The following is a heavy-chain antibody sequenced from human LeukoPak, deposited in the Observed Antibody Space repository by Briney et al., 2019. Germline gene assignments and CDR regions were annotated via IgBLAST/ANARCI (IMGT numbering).Heavy chain of an antibody. CDR1: GFTFSSYG. CDR2: IRYDGSNK. CDR3: ANQYYYDSSGLDY. V-gene: IGHV3-30*02. D-gene: IGHD3-22*01. Sequence: GGSLRLSCAASGFTFSSYGMHWVRQAPGKGLEWVAFIRYDGSNKYYADPVKGRFTISRDNSKNTLYLQMNSLRAEDTAVYYCANQYYYDSSGLDYWGQGTLVTVSS. J-gene: IGHJ4*02.